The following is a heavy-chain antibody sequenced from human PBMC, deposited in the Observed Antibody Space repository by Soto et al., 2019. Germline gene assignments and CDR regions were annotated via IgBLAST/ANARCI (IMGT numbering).Heavy chain of an antibody. CDR1: GGSISSSSYY. J-gene: IGHJ4*02. CDR3: ARGAYCGDDCFYYFDY. CDR2: IYYSGST. D-gene: IGHD2-21*02. Sequence: PSETLSLTCTVSGGSISSSSYYWGWIRQPPGKGLEWIGSIYYSGSTYYNPSLKSRVTISVDTSKNQFSLNLSSVTAADTAVYYCARGAYCGDDCFYYFDYWGQGTLVTVSS. V-gene: IGHV4-39*01.